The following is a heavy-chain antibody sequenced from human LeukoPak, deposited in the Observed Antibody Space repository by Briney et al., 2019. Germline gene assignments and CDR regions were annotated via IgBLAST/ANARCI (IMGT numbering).Heavy chain of an antibody. V-gene: IGHV4-34*01. CDR2: INDSGSP. CDR1: GGSSRGYY. CDR3: ARDGHYDFWSGYFHYYYMDV. J-gene: IGHJ6*03. Sequence: SETLSLTCAVYGGSSRGYYWNWLWIRQSPGKGLEWIGEINDSGSPNYNPSLKSRVTISENKSLNQFSLRLSSVTAADTAVYYCARDGHYDFWSGYFHYYYMDVWGKGTTVTVSS. D-gene: IGHD3-3*01.